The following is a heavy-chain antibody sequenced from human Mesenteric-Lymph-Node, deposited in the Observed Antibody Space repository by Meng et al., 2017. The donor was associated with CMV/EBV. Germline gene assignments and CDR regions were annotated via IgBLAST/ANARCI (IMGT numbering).Heavy chain of an antibody. J-gene: IGHJ4*02. CDR2: INPNSGGT. CDR1: GYTFTGYY. Sequence: ASVKVSCKASGYTFTGYYMHWVRQAPGQGLEWMGWINPNSGGTNYAQKFQGRVTMTRDTSNSTAYMELSRLRSDDTAVYYCARGLRFLEWLPEFGYWGQGTLVTVSS. CDR3: ARGLRFLEWLPEFGY. D-gene: IGHD3-3*01. V-gene: IGHV1-2*02.